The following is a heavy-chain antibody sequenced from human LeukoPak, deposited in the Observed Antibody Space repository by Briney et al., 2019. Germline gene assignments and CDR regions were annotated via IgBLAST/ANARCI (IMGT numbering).Heavy chain of an antibody. Sequence: ASVKVPCKASGYTFTSYDINWVRQATGQGLEWMGWMNPNSGNTGYAQKFQGRVTMTRNTSISTAYMELSSLRSEDTAVYYCARFGVSCSSTSCHPSVYWGQGTLVTVSS. CDR1: GYTFTSYD. J-gene: IGHJ4*02. D-gene: IGHD2-2*01. CDR3: ARFGVSCSSTSCHPSVY. V-gene: IGHV1-8*01. CDR2: MNPNSGNT.